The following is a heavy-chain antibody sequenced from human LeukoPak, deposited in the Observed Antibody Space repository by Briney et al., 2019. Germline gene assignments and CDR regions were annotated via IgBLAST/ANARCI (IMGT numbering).Heavy chain of an antibody. J-gene: IGHJ4*02. Sequence: GGSLRLSCAASGFTFSSSAMNWVRQAPGKGLEWVSSINNVASHIYYAHSVKGRFTISRDNAKNSLYLQMNSLRAEDTAVYYCASSDCSSTSCMLDYWGQGTLVTVSS. V-gene: IGHV3-21*01. CDR2: INNVASHI. CDR3: ASSDCSSTSCMLDY. D-gene: IGHD2-2*01. CDR1: GFTFSSSA.